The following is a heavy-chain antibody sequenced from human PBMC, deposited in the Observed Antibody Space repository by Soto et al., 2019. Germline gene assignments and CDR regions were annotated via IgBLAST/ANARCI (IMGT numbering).Heavy chain of an antibody. CDR3: ARQDIVVVPAAIRADYYYFYGMDV. V-gene: IGHV5-10-1*01. CDR1: GYSFTSYW. Sequence: GESLKISCKGSGYSFTSYWISWVRQMPGKGLEWMGRIDPSDSYTNYSPSFQGHVTISADKSISTAYLQWSSLKASDTAMYYCARQDIVVVPAAIRADYYYFYGMDVWRQGTTVPVCS. J-gene: IGHJ6*02. CDR2: IDPSDSYT. D-gene: IGHD2-2*02.